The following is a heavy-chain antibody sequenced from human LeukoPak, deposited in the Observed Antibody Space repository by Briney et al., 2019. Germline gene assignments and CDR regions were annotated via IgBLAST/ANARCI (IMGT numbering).Heavy chain of an antibody. CDR1: GGSFSGYY. CDR3: ARGVVVTGWFDP. V-gene: IGHV4-34*01. D-gene: IGHD2-21*02. CDR2: INHSGST. J-gene: IGHJ5*02. Sequence: SETLSLTCAVYGGSFSGYYWSWIRQPPGKGLEWIGEINHSGSTNYNPSLKSRVTISVDTSKNQFSLKLSSVTAADTAVYYCARGVVVTGWFDPWGQGTLVTVSS.